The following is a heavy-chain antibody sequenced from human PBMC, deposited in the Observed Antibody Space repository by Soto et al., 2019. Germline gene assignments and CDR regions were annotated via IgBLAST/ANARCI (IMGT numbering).Heavy chain of an antibody. CDR2: SIPVLRSA. J-gene: IGHJ4*02. CDR1: GGSFGTYG. V-gene: IGHV1-69*01. D-gene: IGHD3-3*01. Sequence: QVQLVQSGAEVKKPGSSVKVSCKASGGSFGTYGLTWVRQAPGQGLEWMAASIPVLRSAQYAQNFQGRVTITADESTMTAYMELSSLPSDDTAINYRARPIFVDSSSGYQHTPLHYWGKGTLMTVPS. CDR3: ARPIFVDSSSGYQHTPLHY.